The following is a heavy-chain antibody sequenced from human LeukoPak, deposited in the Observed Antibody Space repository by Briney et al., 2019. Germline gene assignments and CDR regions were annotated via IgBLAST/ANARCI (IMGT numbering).Heavy chain of an antibody. CDR1: GYTFTGYY. Sequence: GASVKVSCKASGYTFTGYYMHWVRQAPGQGLEWMGWINPNSGGTNYAQKFQGRVTMTRDTSISTAYMELSRLRSDDTAVYYCARDYENGVWSGYYPGDWGQGTLVTVSS. J-gene: IGHJ4*02. V-gene: IGHV1-2*02. D-gene: IGHD3-3*01. CDR3: ARDYENGVWSGYYPGD. CDR2: INPNSGGT.